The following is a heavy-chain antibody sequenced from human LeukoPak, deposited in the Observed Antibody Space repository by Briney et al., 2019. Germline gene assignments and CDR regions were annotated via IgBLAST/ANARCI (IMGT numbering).Heavy chain of an antibody. CDR1: GYTFTRYA. CDR3: ARSRPGITMVRGGFDP. D-gene: IGHD3-10*01. J-gene: IGHJ5*02. V-gene: IGHV1-3*01. Sequence: ASVKVSCKASGYTFTRYAMHWVRQAPGQRLEWMGWINAGNGNTKYSQKFQGRVTITRDTSASTAYMELSSLRSEDTAVYYCARSRPGITMVRGGFDPWGQGTLVTVSS. CDR2: INAGNGNT.